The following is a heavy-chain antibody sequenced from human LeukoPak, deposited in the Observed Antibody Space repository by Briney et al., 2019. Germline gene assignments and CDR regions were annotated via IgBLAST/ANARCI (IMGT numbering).Heavy chain of an antibody. Sequence: GGSLRLSCAASGFTVSSNYMSWVRQAPGKGLEWVSVIYSGGSTYYADSVKGRFTISRDNSKNTLYLQMNSLRAEDTAVYYCARDESEERLEPRRERPHLRNDAFDIWGQGTMVTVSS. D-gene: IGHD1-26*01. V-gene: IGHV3-53*01. CDR3: ARDESEERLEPRRERPHLRNDAFDI. CDR2: IYSGGST. J-gene: IGHJ3*02. CDR1: GFTVSSNY.